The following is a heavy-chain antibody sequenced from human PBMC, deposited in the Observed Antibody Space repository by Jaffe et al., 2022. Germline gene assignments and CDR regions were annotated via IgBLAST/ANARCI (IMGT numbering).Heavy chain of an antibody. V-gene: IGHV4-59*01. CDR1: GGSISSYY. Sequence: QVQLQESGPGLVKPSETLSLTCTVSGGSISSYYWSWIRQPPGKGLEWIGYIYYSGSTNYNPSLKSRVTISVDTSKNQFSLKLSSVTAADTAVYYCARGRPVRVNWFDPWGQGTLVTVSS. D-gene: IGHD4-17*01. CDR3: ARGRPVRVNWFDP. CDR2: IYYSGST. J-gene: IGHJ5*02.